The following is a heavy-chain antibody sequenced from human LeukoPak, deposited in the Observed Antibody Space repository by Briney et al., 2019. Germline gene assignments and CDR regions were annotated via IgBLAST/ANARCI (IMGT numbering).Heavy chain of an antibody. D-gene: IGHD5-18*01. J-gene: IGHJ3*02. CDR3: ARRTWIQLWSDAFDI. CDR1: GGSISSYY. V-gene: IGHV4-4*07. Sequence: SETLSLTCTVSGGSISSYYWSWIRQPAGKGLEWIGRIYTSGSTNYNPSLKSRVTISVDTSKNQFSLKLSSVAAADTAVYYCARRTWIQLWSDAFDIWGQGTMVTVSS. CDR2: IYTSGST.